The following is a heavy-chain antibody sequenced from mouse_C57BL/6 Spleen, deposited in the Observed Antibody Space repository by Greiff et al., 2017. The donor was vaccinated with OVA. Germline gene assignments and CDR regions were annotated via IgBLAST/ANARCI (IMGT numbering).Heavy chain of an antibody. J-gene: IGHJ4*01. D-gene: IGHD1-1*01. CDR2: FHPYNDDT. CDR3: ARRNYYGSSLYAMDY. CDR1: GYTFTTYP. Sequence: QVHVKQSGAELVKPGASVKMSCKASGYTFTTYPIEWMKQNHGKSLEWIGNFHPYNDDTKYNEKFKGKATLTVEKSSSTVYLELSRLTSDDSAVYYCARRNYYGSSLYAMDYWGQGTSVTVSS. V-gene: IGHV1-47*01.